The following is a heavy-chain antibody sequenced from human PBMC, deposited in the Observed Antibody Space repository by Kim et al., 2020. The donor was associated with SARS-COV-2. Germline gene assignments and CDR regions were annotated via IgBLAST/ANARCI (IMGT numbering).Heavy chain of an antibody. CDR2: LSGSGAGT. CDR3: AKVGVNPYGSGSYCFHS. Sequence: GGSLRLSCAASGFTFNNYAMSWVRQAPGKGLEWVSGLSGSGAGTYYADSVKGRFTISRDNSKNTLYLLMNSLRAEDTALYYCAKVGVNPYGSGSYCFHSWGQGTLVTLSA. V-gene: IGHV3-23*01. CDR1: GFTFNNYA. D-gene: IGHD3-10*01. J-gene: IGHJ4*02.